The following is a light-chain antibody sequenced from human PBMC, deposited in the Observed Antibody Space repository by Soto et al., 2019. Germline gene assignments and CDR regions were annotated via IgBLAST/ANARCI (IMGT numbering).Light chain of an antibody. J-gene: IGKJ4*01. Sequence: EIVLTQSPGTLSLSPGERATLSCRASQSVSSDDLAWYQQKPGQTPKVLIYRASSRATGIPDRFSGSGSGTDFTLTISRLEPEDFAVYSCQQYGSSPLTFGGGTKVEIK. CDR1: QSVSSDD. CDR3: QQYGSSPLT. V-gene: IGKV3-20*01. CDR2: RAS.